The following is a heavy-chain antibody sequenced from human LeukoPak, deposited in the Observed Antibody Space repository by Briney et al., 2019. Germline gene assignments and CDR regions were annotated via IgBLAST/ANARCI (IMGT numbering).Heavy chain of an antibody. J-gene: IGHJ4*02. CDR3: ARESSSMASHSFDY. V-gene: IGHV3-48*03. CDR2: LTGIGNTI. D-gene: IGHD2/OR15-2a*01. CDR1: GFTFSNYK. Sequence: GGSLRLSCAASGFTFSNYKMHWVRQAPGKGLEWVSYLTGIGNTIDYAGSVRGRFTISRDNAKNSLYLQMNSLRVEDTAVYFCARESSSMASHSFDYWGQGTLITVSP.